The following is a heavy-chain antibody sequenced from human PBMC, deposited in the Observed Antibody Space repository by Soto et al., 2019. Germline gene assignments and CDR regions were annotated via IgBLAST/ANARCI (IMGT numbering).Heavy chain of an antibody. CDR2: MNPNSGNT. CDR3: ARVSPSWNTDI. V-gene: IGHV1-8*01. Sequence: ASAKVSCKASGYTFTSYDINWVRQATGQGLEWMGWMNPNSGNTGYAQKFQGRVTMTRNTSISTAYMELSSLRSEGTAVYYCARVSPSWNTDIWGQGTMVTVSS. J-gene: IGHJ3*02. D-gene: IGHD1-1*01. CDR1: GYTFTSYD.